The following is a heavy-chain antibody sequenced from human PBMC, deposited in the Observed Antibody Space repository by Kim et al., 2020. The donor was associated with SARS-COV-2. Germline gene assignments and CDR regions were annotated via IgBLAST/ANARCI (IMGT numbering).Heavy chain of an antibody. CDR1: GGSISSYY. J-gene: IGHJ5*02. CDR3: ARDKGGPSGNWFDP. Sequence: SETLSLTCTVSGGSISSYYWSWIRQPPGKGLEWIGYIYYSGSTNYNPSLKSRVTISVDTSKNQFSLKLSSVTAADTAVYYCARDKGGPSGNWFDPWGQGTLVTVSS. CDR2: IYYSGST. V-gene: IGHV4-59*01. D-gene: IGHD3-10*01.